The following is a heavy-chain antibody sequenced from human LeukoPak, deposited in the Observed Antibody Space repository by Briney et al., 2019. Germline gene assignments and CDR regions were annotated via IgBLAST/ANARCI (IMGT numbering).Heavy chain of an antibody. D-gene: IGHD6-13*01. V-gene: IGHV3-33*08. J-gene: IGHJ4*02. CDR3: ARSYPSSWYTIQY. CDR2: IYHDGSNA. Sequence: GGSLRLSCAVSGFTFSSYGMHWVRQAPGKGLEWMAVIYHDGSNAYYADSVKGRFTVSRDNSKSTLYLQMNSLGAEDTAIYYCARSYPSSWYTIQYWGQGTLVTVSS. CDR1: GFTFSSYG.